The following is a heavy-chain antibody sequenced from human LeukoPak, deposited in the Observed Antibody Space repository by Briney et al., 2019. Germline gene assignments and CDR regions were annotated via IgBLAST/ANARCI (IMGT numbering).Heavy chain of an antibody. CDR1: GGSISSGGYY. Sequence: SETLSLTCTVSGGSISSGGYYWSWIRQHPGKGLEWIGYIYYSGSTYYNPSLKSRVTISVDTSKNQFSLKLSSVTAADTAVYYCARGDGAVAGRVYYYGMDVWGQGTTVTVSS. CDR3: ARGDGAVAGRVYYYGMDV. D-gene: IGHD6-19*01. CDR2: IYYSGST. J-gene: IGHJ6*02. V-gene: IGHV4-31*03.